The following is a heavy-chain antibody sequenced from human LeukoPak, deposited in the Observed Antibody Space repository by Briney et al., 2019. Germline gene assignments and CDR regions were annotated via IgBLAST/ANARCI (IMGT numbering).Heavy chain of an antibody. D-gene: IGHD1-20*01. Sequence: PGGSLRLSCSASGLIFSNYAMTWVRQAPGKGLEWVSVISGGGGSTFYADSVKRRFTISRDNSKNTLFMEMNNLRAEDTALYYCAKDRSRNNWNALHFDLWGRGTLVTVSS. V-gene: IGHV3-23*01. CDR1: GLIFSNYA. CDR3: AKDRSRNNWNALHFDL. CDR2: ISGGGGST. J-gene: IGHJ2*01.